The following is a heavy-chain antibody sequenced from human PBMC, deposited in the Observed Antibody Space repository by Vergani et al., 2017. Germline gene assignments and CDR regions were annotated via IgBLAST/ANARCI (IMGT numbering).Heavy chain of an antibody. D-gene: IGHD2-21*01. J-gene: IGHJ6*02. CDR1: GFTFSNAW. V-gene: IGHV3-15*05. Sequence: EVQLVESGGGLVKPGGSLRLSCAASGFTFSNAWMSWVRQAPGKGLEWVGRIKSKTDGGTTDYAAPVKGRFTISRDNSKDTLYLQMNSLRVEDTAIYYCAKARDPNCKGGNCYSYYYGLDLWGQGTTVTVSS. CDR3: AKARDPNCKGGNCYSYYYGLDL. CDR2: IKSKTDGGTT.